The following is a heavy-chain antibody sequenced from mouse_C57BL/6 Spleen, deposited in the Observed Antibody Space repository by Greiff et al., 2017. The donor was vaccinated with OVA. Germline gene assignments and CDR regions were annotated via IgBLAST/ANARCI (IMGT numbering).Heavy chain of an antibody. CDR2: IRSKSNNYAT. V-gene: IGHV10-1*01. CDR3: VRLKLGRYFDY. J-gene: IGHJ2*01. Sequence: EVQVVESGGGLVQPKGSLKLSCAASGFSFNTYAMNWVRQAPGKGLEWVARIRSKSNNYATYYADSVKDRFTISRDDSESMLYLQMNNLKTEDTAMYYCVRLKLGRYFDYWGQGTTLTVSS. D-gene: IGHD4-1*01. CDR1: GFSFNTYA.